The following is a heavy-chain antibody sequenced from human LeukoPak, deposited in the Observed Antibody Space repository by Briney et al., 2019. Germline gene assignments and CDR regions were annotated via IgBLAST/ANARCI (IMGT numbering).Heavy chain of an antibody. CDR2: IYYSGST. CDR1: GGSISSHY. CDR3: ARDRPPNDY. V-gene: IGHV4-59*11. Sequence: SETLSLTCTVSGGSISSHYWSWIQQPPGKGLVWIGYIYYSGSTNYNPSLESRVTISVDTSKNQFSLKLSSVTAADTAVYYCARDRPPNDYWGQGTLVTVSS. J-gene: IGHJ4*02.